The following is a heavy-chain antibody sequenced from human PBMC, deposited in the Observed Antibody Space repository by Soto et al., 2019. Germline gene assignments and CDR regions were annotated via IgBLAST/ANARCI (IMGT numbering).Heavy chain of an antibody. CDR3: ARVRYITGSYYYGMDV. J-gene: IGHJ6*02. V-gene: IGHV4-59*01. D-gene: IGHD2-2*02. CDR1: GGSLSCFY. CDR2: IYYIGST. Sequence: LETLSLPCTVSGGSLSCFYWGWIPQPPGKGLEWIGYIYYIGSTNYIPSINTPTTKTDATSMHHSLPILTSVTAADTAVYYCARVRYITGSYYYGMDVWGQGTTVTVSS.